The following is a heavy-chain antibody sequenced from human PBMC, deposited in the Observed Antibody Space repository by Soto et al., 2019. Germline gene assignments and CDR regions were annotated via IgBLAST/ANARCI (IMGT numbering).Heavy chain of an antibody. V-gene: IGHV1-18*04. CDR3: VRDGLGHYDSSVPDY. CDR2: ISAYNGNT. CDR1: GYTFTSYS. J-gene: IGHJ4*02. Sequence: QVPLVQSGAEVKKPGASVKVSCKTSGYTFTSYSISWVRQAPGQGLEWMGRISAYNGNTNYAQSLQGRVTMTTDTSTNTAYMELRSLRSDDTAVYFCVRDGLGHYDSSVPDYWGQGTLVTVSS. D-gene: IGHD3-22*01.